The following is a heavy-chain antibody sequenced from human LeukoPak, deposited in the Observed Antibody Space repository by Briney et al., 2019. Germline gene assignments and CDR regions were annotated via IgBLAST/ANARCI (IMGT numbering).Heavy chain of an antibody. CDR2: ISYDGSNK. CDR1: GFTFSSYA. V-gene: IGHV3-30-3*01. CDR3: ARGGYDILTGYPIDY. J-gene: IGHJ4*02. D-gene: IGHD3-9*01. Sequence: GRSLRLSCAASGFTFSSYAMHWVRQAPGKGLEWVAVISYDGSNKYYADSVKGRFTISRDNSKNTLYLQMNSLRAEDTAVYYCARGGYDILTGYPIDYWGQGTLVTVSS.